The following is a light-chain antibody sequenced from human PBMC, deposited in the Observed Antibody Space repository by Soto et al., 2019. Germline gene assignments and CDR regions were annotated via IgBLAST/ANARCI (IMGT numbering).Light chain of an antibody. Sequence: QSALTQPRSVSGSPGQSVTISCTGTTSDVGGYNYVSWYQQHPGKAPKIMIYDVTKRPSGVPDRFFGSKSGNTASLTISGRQAEDEADYYCCSYAGSYSDVFVTGTQVTVL. CDR1: TSDVGGYNY. CDR2: DVT. J-gene: IGLJ1*01. CDR3: CSYAGSYSDV. V-gene: IGLV2-11*01.